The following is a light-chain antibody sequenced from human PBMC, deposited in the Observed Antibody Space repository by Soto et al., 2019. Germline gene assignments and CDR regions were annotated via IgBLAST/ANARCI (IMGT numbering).Light chain of an antibody. Sequence: QSVLTQPPSVSGAPGQRVTISCTGSSSNLGAGFDVHWYQQLPGTAPKLLIRNNNHRPSGVPDRFSGSKSDTSASLAISGLQAEDEADYYCQSHDSSLSGSVFGGGTQLTVL. J-gene: IGLJ2*01. CDR3: QSHDSSLSGSV. CDR1: SSNLGAGFD. CDR2: NNN. V-gene: IGLV1-40*01.